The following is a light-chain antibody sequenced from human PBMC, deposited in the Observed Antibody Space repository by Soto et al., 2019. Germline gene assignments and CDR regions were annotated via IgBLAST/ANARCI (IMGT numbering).Light chain of an antibody. CDR3: QHYHNWPPWT. CDR2: GAS. CDR1: QSVSSN. V-gene: IGKV3-15*01. J-gene: IGKJ1*01. Sequence: EIVMTQSPATLSVSPGERATLSCRASQSVSSNLAWYQQKSGQAPRLLIYGASTRATGIPARFSGSGSGTEFTLTISSLQSEDFAVYYCQHYHNWPPWTFGQGTKVEI.